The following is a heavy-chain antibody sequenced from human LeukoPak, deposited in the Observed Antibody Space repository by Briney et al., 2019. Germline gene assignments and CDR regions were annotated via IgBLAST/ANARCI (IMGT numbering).Heavy chain of an antibody. CDR2: IIPIFGTA. D-gene: IGHD3-10*01. CDR3: ARAPHVTMVRGVPYFDY. V-gene: IGHV1-69*05. J-gene: IGHJ4*02. CDR1: GGTFSSYA. Sequence: SVKVSCKASGGTFSSYAISWVRQAPGQGPEWMGGIIPIFGTANYAQKFQGRVTITTDESTSTAYMELSSLRSEDTAVYYCARAPHVTMVRGVPYFDYWGQGTLVTVSS.